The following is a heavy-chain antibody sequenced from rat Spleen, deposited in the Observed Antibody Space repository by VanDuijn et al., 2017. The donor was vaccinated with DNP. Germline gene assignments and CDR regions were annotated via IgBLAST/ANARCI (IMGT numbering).Heavy chain of an antibody. D-gene: IGHD1-12*01. Sequence: EVLLMESDGGLVQPGRSLKLSCAASGFTFSNYGMAWVRQAPTKGLEWVATISYNGGTPYYRDSVKGRFTISRDNAQSTLYLQMDSLRSEDTATYYCARHRTIMPYYYAMDAWGQGASVTVSS. CDR3: ARHRTIMPYYYAMDA. V-gene: IGHV5-29*01. CDR1: GFTFSNYG. J-gene: IGHJ4*01. CDR2: ISYNGGTP.